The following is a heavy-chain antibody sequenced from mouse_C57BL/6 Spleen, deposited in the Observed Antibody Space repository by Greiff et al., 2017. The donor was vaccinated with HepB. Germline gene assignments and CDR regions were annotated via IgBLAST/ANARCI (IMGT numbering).Heavy chain of an antibody. Sequence: VQLQQSGAELVRPGTSVKVSCKASGYAFTNYLIEWVKQRPGQGLEWIGVINPGSGGTNYNEKFKGKATLTADKSSSTAYMQLSSLTSEDSAVYFCARWNWDDFDYWGQGTTLTVSS. CDR1: GYAFTNYL. V-gene: IGHV1-54*01. J-gene: IGHJ2*01. CDR3: ARWNWDDFDY. D-gene: IGHD4-1*01. CDR2: INPGSGGT.